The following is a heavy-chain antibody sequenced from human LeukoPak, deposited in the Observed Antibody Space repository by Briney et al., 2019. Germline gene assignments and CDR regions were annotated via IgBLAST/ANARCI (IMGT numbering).Heavy chain of an antibody. CDR1: GFTFRSYG. V-gene: IGHV3-30*02. D-gene: IGHD5-18*01. CDR2: IQYDGRGG. CDR3: AKGYSYHIDY. Sequence: GGSLRLSCAASGFTFRSYGMNWVRQAPGKGLEWVAFIQYDGRGGYYTDSVKGRFTISRDNSKNTLFLQMSSLRAEDTAVYYCAKGYSYHIDYWGQGTLVTVSS. J-gene: IGHJ4*02.